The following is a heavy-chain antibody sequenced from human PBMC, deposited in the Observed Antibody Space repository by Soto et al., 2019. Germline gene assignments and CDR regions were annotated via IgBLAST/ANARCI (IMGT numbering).Heavy chain of an antibody. V-gene: IGHV1-18*01. J-gene: IGHJ6*02. Sequence: QVPLVQSGAEVKKPGASVKVSCKASGYTFTSYGISWVRQAPGQGLEWMGWISAYNGNTNYAQKLQGRVTMTTDTSTSTAYMELRSLRSDDTAVYYCARPNMVRGVIPSHYGMDVWGQGTTVTVSS. D-gene: IGHD3-10*01. CDR3: ARPNMVRGVIPSHYGMDV. CDR2: ISAYNGNT. CDR1: GYTFTSYG.